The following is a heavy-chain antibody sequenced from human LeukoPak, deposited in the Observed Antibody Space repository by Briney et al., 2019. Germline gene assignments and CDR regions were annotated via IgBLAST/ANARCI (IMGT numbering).Heavy chain of an antibody. CDR1: GYTFTRYD. CDR3: ARIVGATEALDS. V-gene: IGHV7-4-1*02. J-gene: IGHJ4*02. CDR2: INTNTEKP. Sequence: ASVKVSCKASGYTFTRYDMNWMRQAPGQGLEFLGWINTNTEKPSYAEDFTGRFVFSLDTSVTTAYLHINTLRADDSAIYYCARIVGATEALDSWGQGTLVTVSS. D-gene: IGHD1-26*01.